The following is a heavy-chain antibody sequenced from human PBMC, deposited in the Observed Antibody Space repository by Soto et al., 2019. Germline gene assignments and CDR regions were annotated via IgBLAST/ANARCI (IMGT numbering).Heavy chain of an antibody. J-gene: IGHJ4*02. CDR3: ATLNSFGSDY. Sequence: PGGSLRLSCAASGFTFSSYWMHWVRQTAGKGLVWVSQINSDGSATRYADSVKGRFTISRDNAKNTVYLQMNSLRAEDTAVYYCATLNSFGSDYWGQGTLVIVSS. V-gene: IGHV3-74*01. D-gene: IGHD5-18*01. CDR1: GFTFSSYW. CDR2: INSDGSAT.